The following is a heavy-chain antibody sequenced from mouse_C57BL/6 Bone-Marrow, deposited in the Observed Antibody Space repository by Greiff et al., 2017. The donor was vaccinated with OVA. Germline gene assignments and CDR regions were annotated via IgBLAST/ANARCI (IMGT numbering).Heavy chain of an antibody. CDR1: GYTFTSYW. V-gene: IGHV1-64*01. J-gene: IGHJ3*01. D-gene: IGHD2-4*01. CDR3: ARLDEYDGFAY. Sequence: QVQLQQPGAELVKPGASVKLSCKASGYTFTSYWMHWVKQRPGQGLEWIGNIHPNSGSTNYNEKFKSKATLTVDKSSSTAYMHLSSLTTEESAVYYRARLDEYDGFAYWGQGTLVTVSA. CDR2: IHPNSGST.